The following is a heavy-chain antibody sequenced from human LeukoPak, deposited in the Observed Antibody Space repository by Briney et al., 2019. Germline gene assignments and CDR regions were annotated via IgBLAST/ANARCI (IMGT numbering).Heavy chain of an antibody. Sequence: TSVKVSCKASGYTFTSYYMHWVRQAPGQGLEWMGIINPSGGSTSYAQKFQGRVTMTRDTSTSTVYMEVSSLRSEDTAVYYCARAGAAGRRFDYWGQGTLVTVSS. D-gene: IGHD6-13*01. CDR1: GYTFTSYY. J-gene: IGHJ4*02. V-gene: IGHV1-46*01. CDR3: ARAGAAGRRFDY. CDR2: INPSGGST.